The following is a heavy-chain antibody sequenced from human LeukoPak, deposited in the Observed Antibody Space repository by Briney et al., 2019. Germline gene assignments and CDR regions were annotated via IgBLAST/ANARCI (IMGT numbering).Heavy chain of an antibody. D-gene: IGHD6-13*01. J-gene: IGHJ5*02. V-gene: IGHV3-21*01. CDR2: ISSNAAYI. Sequence: GGSLRLSCAASGFTFRSHTMNWVRQAPGKGLEWVSSISSNAAYIYYADSLKGRFTISGDNAKDSLYLQMNSLRAEDTAVYYCAREAGRYSSNIDWFDRWGQGTLVTVSS. CDR3: AREAGRYSSNIDWFDR. CDR1: GFTFRSHT.